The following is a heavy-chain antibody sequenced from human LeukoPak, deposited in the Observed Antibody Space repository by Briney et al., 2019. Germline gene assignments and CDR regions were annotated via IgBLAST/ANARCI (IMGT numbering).Heavy chain of an antibody. Sequence: ASVKVSCKASGYTFTSYDINWVRQATGQGLEWMGWINPNSGGTNYAQKFQGRVTMTRDTSISTAYMELSRLRSDDTAVYYCARVGGITGTTTENWFDPWGQGTLVTVSS. CDR3: ARVGGITGTTTENWFDP. CDR2: INPNSGGT. J-gene: IGHJ5*02. CDR1: GYTFTSYD. D-gene: IGHD1-20*01. V-gene: IGHV1-2*02.